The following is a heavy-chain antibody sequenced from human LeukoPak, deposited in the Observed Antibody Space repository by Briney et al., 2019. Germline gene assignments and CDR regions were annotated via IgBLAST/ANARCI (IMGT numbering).Heavy chain of an antibody. Sequence: SETLSLTCSVSGGSISNYYWSWIRQPPGKRLEWIGYIYYSRSTNYNPSLKSRVTISVDTSKNQFSLKLSSVTAADTAVYYCARLVGSSSYYFDYWGQGTLVTVSS. CDR1: GGSISNYY. D-gene: IGHD6-13*01. CDR2: IYYSRST. J-gene: IGHJ4*02. CDR3: ARLVGSSSYYFDY. V-gene: IGHV4-59*01.